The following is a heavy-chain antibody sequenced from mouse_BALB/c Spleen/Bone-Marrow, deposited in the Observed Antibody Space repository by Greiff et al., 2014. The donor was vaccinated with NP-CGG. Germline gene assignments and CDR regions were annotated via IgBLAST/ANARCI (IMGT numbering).Heavy chain of an antibody. J-gene: IGHJ3*01. CDR2: ISNGGICT. V-gene: IGHV5-6*01. D-gene: IGHD2-4*01. CDR1: GFTFSTYG. Sequence: DVHLVESGGDLVKPGGSLKLSCAASGFTFSTYGMSWVRQTPDKRLEWVAAISNGGICTYYPDTVKGRFTISRDNAKNTLYLQMSSLKSEDTAMYYCVRPFDYGTWFAYWGQGTLVTVSA. CDR3: VRPFDYGTWFAY.